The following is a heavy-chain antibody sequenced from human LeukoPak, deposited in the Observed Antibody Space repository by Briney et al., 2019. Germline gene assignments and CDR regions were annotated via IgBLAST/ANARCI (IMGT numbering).Heavy chain of an antibody. CDR3: ARVLVRGVINWLYYGMDV. CDR2: INHSGST. J-gene: IGHJ6*02. V-gene: IGHV4-34*01. CDR1: GGSFSGYY. D-gene: IGHD3-10*01. Sequence: SETLSLTCAVYGGSFSGYYWSWIRQPPGKGLEWIGEINHSGSTNYNPSLKSRVTISVDTSKNQFSLKLSSVTAADTAVYYCARVLVRGVINWLYYGMDVWGQGTTVTVSS.